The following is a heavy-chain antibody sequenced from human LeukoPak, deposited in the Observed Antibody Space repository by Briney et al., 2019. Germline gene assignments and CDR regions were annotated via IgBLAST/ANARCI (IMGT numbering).Heavy chain of an antibody. Sequence: GGSLRLSCAASGFTFSSYAMHWVRQAPGKGLEWVAVISYDGSNKYYADSVKGRFTISRDNSKNTLYLQMNSLRAVDTAVYYCARGGTYYYDSSGYTGDAFDIWGQGTMVTVSS. CDR1: GFTFSSYA. V-gene: IGHV3-30-3*01. CDR2: ISYDGSNK. CDR3: ARGGTYYYDSSGYTGDAFDI. D-gene: IGHD3-22*01. J-gene: IGHJ3*02.